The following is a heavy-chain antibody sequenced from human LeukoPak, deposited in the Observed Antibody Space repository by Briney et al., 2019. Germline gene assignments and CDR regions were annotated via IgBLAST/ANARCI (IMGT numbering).Heavy chain of an antibody. CDR3: ARHESGSHFDY. Sequence: KPSEAMSPTRAVSGGSISSSHHWTWIPQPPGKGLEWIGSIYYSGNTYYSPSLRSRVTISVDTSKIQFSLKLTSVTAADTAVYYCARHESGSHFDYWGQGTLVTVSS. CDR2: IYYSGNT. CDR1: GGSISSSHH. D-gene: IGHD1-26*01. J-gene: IGHJ4*02. V-gene: IGHV4-39*01.